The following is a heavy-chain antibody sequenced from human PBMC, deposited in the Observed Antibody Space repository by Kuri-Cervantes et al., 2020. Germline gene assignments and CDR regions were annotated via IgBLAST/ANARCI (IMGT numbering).Heavy chain of an antibody. CDR3: AKGVVAAKRAPTRERGSTTLAYNWFDP. V-gene: IGHV1-8*01. CDR2: MNPNSGNT. Sequence: ASVKVSCKASGYAFTSYDINWVRQASGQGLEWMGWMNPNSGNTGYAQKFQGRVTMTGNTSISTAYMELSSLRSEDTAVYYCAKGVVAAKRAPTRERGSTTLAYNWFDPWGQGTLVTVSS. D-gene: IGHD2-15*01. CDR1: GYAFTSYD. J-gene: IGHJ5*02.